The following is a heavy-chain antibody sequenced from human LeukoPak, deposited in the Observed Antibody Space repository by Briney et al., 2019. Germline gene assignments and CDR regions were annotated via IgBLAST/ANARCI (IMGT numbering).Heavy chain of an antibody. CDR1: GGSISGYY. CDR3: ARVASFYYYYMDV. D-gene: IGHD2-15*01. Sequence: SETLSLTCTVSGGSISGYYWSWIRQPPGKGLEWIGYIYYRGTTNYNPSLKSRVTISVDTSKNQFSLKLSSVTAADTAVYYCARVASFYYYYMDVWAKGTTVTVSS. J-gene: IGHJ6*03. V-gene: IGHV4-59*01. CDR2: IYYRGTT.